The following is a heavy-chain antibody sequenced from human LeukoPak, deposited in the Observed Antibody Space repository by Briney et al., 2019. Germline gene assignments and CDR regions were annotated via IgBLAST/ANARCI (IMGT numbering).Heavy chain of an antibody. J-gene: IGHJ3*02. CDR3: ARDGYYYGSGSPTRRIGAFDI. CDR1: GGSISSYY. CDR2: IYYSGST. Sequence: SETLSLTCTVSGGSISSYYWSWIRQHPGKGLEWIGYIYYSGSTYYNPSLKSRVTISVDTSKNQFSLKLSSVTAADTAVYYCARDGYYYGSGSPTRRIGAFDIWGQGTMVTVSS. D-gene: IGHD3-10*01. V-gene: IGHV4-59*06.